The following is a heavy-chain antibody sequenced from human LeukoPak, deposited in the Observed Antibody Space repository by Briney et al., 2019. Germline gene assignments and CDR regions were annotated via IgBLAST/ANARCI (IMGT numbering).Heavy chain of an antibody. CDR3: ANTAGEGDYSDY. V-gene: IGHV3-30*18. CDR2: ISYDGSNK. D-gene: IGHD3-16*01. CDR1: GFTFSSYG. Sequence: PGGSLRLSCAAPGFTFSSYGMHWVRQAPGKGLEWVAVISYDGSNKYYADSVKGRFTISRDNSKNTLYLQMNSLRAEDTAVYYCANTAGEGDYSDYWGQGTLVTVSS. J-gene: IGHJ4*02.